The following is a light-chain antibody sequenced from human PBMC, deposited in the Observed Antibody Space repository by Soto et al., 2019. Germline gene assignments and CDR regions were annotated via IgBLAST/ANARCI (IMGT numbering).Light chain of an antibody. Sequence: EIVMKQSPATLSVSTGERATLSCRASENVKFNLAWYQQRPGQAPRLLFYNASTRATAFPARFSGSGSGTDYIVTISSLQSEDSAVYYCQQYYNWPLTFGQGTRLEIK. CDR1: ENVKFN. CDR3: QQYYNWPLT. V-gene: IGKV3-15*01. CDR2: NAS. J-gene: IGKJ5*01.